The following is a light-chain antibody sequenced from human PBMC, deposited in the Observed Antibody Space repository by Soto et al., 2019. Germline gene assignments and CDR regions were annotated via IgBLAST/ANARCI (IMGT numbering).Light chain of an antibody. CDR3: QQYDAWPPWT. V-gene: IGKV3-15*01. CDR1: QSVSSN. Sequence: EIVMTQSPATLSVSPGERATLSCRASQSVSSNLAWYQQKPGQAPRLLMYAASTRAAGIPARFSGSGSGTEFTLTISSLQSEDFAVYYCQQYDAWPPWTFGQGTKVEIE. J-gene: IGKJ1*01. CDR2: AAS.